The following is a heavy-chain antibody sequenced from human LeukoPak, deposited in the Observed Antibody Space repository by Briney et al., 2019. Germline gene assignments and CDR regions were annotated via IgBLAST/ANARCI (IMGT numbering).Heavy chain of an antibody. Sequence: GGSLRLSCAASGFTFSSYAMHWVRQAPGKGLEWVAVISYDGRNKYYADSVKGRFTISRDNSKNTLYLQMNSLRAEDTAVYYCARGSVGTPPPFDFWGQGTLVTVSS. D-gene: IGHD2-15*01. CDR2: ISYDGRNK. J-gene: IGHJ4*02. CDR3: ARGSVGTPPPFDF. CDR1: GFTFSSYA. V-gene: IGHV3-30*04.